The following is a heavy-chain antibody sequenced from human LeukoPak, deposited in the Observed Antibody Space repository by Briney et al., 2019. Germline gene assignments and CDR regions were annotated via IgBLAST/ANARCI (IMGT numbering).Heavy chain of an antibody. CDR3: ARTSSGWNGGAFDI. CDR2: IYYSGST. D-gene: IGHD6-19*01. Sequence: PSETLSLTCTVSGGSISSGGYYWSWIRQHPGKGLEWIGCIYYSGSTYYNPSLKSRVTISVDTSKNQFSLKLSSVTAADTAVYYCARTSSGWNGGAFDIWGQGTMVTVSS. J-gene: IGHJ3*02. CDR1: GGSISSGGYY. V-gene: IGHV4-31*03.